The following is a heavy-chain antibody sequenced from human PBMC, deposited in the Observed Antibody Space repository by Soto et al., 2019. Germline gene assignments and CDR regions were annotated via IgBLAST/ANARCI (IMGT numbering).Heavy chain of an antibody. V-gene: IGHV3-30-3*01. CDR2: ISYDGSNQ. CDR1: GFTFSSYA. Sequence: PGGSLRLSCAASGFTFSSYAMHWVRQAPGKGLEWVAVISYDGSNQYYADSVKGRFTISRDNSKNTLYLQMNSLRAEDTAVYYCARDWSRWDYRRQGTLVTVSS. CDR3: ARDWSRWDY. D-gene: IGHD2-15*01. J-gene: IGHJ4*02.